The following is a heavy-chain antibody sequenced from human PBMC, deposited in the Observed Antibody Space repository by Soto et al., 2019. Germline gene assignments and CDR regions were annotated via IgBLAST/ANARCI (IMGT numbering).Heavy chain of an antibody. Sequence: QVQLVQSGAEVKKPGASVKVSCKASGYTFSSYYIHWVRQAPGQGLEWIGIINPNVGSTNYAQNFKGRPTLPRDTSTATVYMDLSALTSDETAMYYCARGRGLGDCWGQGTLVAVSS. V-gene: IGHV1-46*01. J-gene: IGHJ4*02. D-gene: IGHD3-9*01. CDR1: GYTFSSYY. CDR2: INPNVGST. CDR3: ARGRGLGDC.